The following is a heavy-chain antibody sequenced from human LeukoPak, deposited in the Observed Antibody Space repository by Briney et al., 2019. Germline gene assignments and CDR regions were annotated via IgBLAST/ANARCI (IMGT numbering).Heavy chain of an antibody. Sequence: SETLSLTCAVYGGSFSGYYWSWIRQPPGKGLEWIGEINHSGSTNYNPSLKRRVTISVDTSKNQFSLKLSSVTAADTAVYYCARGGYCSGGSCYFLGNYYYYGMDVWGQGTTVTVSS. CDR2: INHSGST. D-gene: IGHD2-15*01. CDR3: ARGGYCSGGSCYFLGNYYYYGMDV. V-gene: IGHV4-34*01. J-gene: IGHJ6*02. CDR1: GGSFSGYY.